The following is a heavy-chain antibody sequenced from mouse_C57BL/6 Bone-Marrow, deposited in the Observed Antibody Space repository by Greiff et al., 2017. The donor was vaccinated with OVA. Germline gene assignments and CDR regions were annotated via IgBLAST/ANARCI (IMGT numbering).Heavy chain of an antibody. CDR1: GFTFSSYG. CDR2: ISSGGSYT. V-gene: IGHV5-6*01. Sequence: EVQLQQSGGDLVKPGGSLKLSCAASGFTFSSYGMSWVRQTPDKRLEWVATISSGGSYTYYPDSVKGRFTISRDNAKNTLYLQMSSLKSEDTAMYYCARHVGVGVDYWGQGTSVTVSS. J-gene: IGHJ4*01. CDR3: ARHVGVGVDY.